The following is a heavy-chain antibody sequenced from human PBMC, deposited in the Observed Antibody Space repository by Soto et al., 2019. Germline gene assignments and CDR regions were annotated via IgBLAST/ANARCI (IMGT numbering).Heavy chain of an antibody. Sequence: EVQLVESGGGLVKPGGSLRLSCAASGFTFSSYSMNWVRQAPGKGLEWVSSISSSSSYIYYADSVKGRFTISRDNAKNSLYLQMNSLRAEDTAVYYCARDVADCSGGSCYGYYYYGMDVWGQGTTVTVPS. CDR3: ARDVADCSGGSCYGYYYYGMDV. V-gene: IGHV3-21*01. CDR2: ISSSSSYI. D-gene: IGHD2-15*01. CDR1: GFTFSSYS. J-gene: IGHJ6*02.